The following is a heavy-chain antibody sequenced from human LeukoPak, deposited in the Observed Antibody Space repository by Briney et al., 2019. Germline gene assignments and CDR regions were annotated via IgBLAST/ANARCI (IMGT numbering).Heavy chain of an antibody. D-gene: IGHD2-21*02. CDR2: INPDGRDT. V-gene: IGHV3-7*01. J-gene: IGHJ1*01. CDR1: GFTFSSYW. CDR3: TSWGDTTAEYFQR. Sequence: GGSLRLSCAVSGFTFSSYWIHWVRQAPGKGLEWVAHINPDGRDTYYVDSVKGRFTISRDNAQNSMYLQMNSLRVEDTAVYYCTSWGDTTAEYFQRWGQGTLVTVSS.